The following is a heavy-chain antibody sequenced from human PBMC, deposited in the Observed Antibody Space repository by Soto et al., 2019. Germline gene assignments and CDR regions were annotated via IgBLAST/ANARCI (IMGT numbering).Heavy chain of an antibody. V-gene: IGHV1-3*01. D-gene: IGHD6-6*01. Sequence: ASVKVSCKASGYTFTSYAMHWVRQAPGQRLEWMGWINAGNGNTKYSQKFQSRVSITRDTSASTAYMELSSLRSEDTAVYYCARARAQIAARQPGGAFDIWGQGTMVTVSS. J-gene: IGHJ3*02. CDR1: GYTFTSYA. CDR2: INAGNGNT. CDR3: ARARAQIAARQPGGAFDI.